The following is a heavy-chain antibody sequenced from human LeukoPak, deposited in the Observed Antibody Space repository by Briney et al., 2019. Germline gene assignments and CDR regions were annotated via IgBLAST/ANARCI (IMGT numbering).Heavy chain of an antibody. V-gene: IGHV4-34*01. CDR2: INHRGST. Sequence: SETLSLTCAVYGGSFSGYYWSWIRQPPGKGLEWIGEINHRGSTNYNPSLKSRVTISVDTSKNQFSLKLSSVTAADTAVYYCARGRFWSGYYPQNYYYYYMDVWGKGTTVTVSS. J-gene: IGHJ6*03. CDR1: GGSFSGYY. CDR3: ARGRFWSGYYPQNYYYYYMDV. D-gene: IGHD3-3*01.